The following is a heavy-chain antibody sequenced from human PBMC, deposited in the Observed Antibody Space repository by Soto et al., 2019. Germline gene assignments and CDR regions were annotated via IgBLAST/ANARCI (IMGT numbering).Heavy chain of an antibody. V-gene: IGHV3-15*01. CDR1: GFSFTIAW. J-gene: IGHJ4*02. CDR2: VKSRSSGGTV. Sequence: EVQLMESGGGLVEPGGSLRLSCTASGFSFTIAWMTWVRQAPGKGLEWLGRVKSRSSGGTVDYAAPVKGSFTISRDESKNTVMRQMDRLKMGDGAVDQWGADVADVREGKLDYWGQGALVTVSS. D-gene: IGHD2-21*01. CDR3: GADVADVREGKLDY.